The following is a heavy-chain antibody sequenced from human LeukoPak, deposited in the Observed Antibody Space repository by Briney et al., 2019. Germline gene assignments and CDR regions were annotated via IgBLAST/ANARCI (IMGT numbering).Heavy chain of an antibody. V-gene: IGHV3-23*01. CDR2: ISGSGGST. D-gene: IGHD3-10*01. Sequence: GGSLRLSCAASGSTFSSYAMNWVRQAPGKGLEWVSGISGSGGSTYFADSVKGRFTISRDNSKNTLYLQMNSLGAEDTAVYYCAKDPRTWFGELLSPSYFDYWGLGTLVTVSS. CDR3: AKDPRTWFGELLSPSYFDY. J-gene: IGHJ4*02. CDR1: GSTFSSYA.